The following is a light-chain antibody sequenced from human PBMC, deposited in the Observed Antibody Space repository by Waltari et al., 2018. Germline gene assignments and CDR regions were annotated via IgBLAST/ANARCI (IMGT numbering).Light chain of an antibody. Sequence: SYVLTQPPSVSVAPGQTASITCGGDNIGSKSVHWYQQKAGQAPVLVVHDDIDRPSGIPERLSGSNSGNTATLTISRVEAGDEADFYCQVWDSGSGHPHVVFGGGTRLTVL. CDR1: NIGSKS. CDR3: QVWDSGSGHPHVV. CDR2: DDI. V-gene: IGLV3-21*02. J-gene: IGLJ2*01.